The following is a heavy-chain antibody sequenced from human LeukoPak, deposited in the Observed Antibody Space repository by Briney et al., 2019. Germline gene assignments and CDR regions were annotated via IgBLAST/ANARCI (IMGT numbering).Heavy chain of an antibody. J-gene: IGHJ4*02. CDR3: ARPSGIAAAGPPEDY. CDR2: IYPGDSDT. D-gene: IGHD6-13*01. Sequence: GEPLKISCKGSGYSFTSYWIGWVRQMPGKGLEWMGIIYPGDSDTRYSPSFQGQVTISADKSISTAYLQWSSLKASDTAMYYCARPSGIAAAGPPEDYWGQGTLVTVSS. CDR1: GYSFTSYW. V-gene: IGHV5-51*01.